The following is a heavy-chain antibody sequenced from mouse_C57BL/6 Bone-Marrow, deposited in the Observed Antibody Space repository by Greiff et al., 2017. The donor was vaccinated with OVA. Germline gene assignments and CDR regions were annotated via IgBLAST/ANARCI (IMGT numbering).Heavy chain of an antibody. D-gene: IGHD2-10*02. CDR2: IDPEDGDT. CDR3: ARWGYADV. V-gene: IGHV14-2*01. Sequence: EVQLRQSGAELVTPGASVKLSCTASGFNIKDYYMHWVKQRTEQGLEWIVRIDPEDGDTKYAPKFQGKAPLTAENTYNTAYLQLSSLTAEDTAVYYCARWGYADVWGTGTTVTVS. J-gene: IGHJ1*03. CDR1: GFNIKDYY.